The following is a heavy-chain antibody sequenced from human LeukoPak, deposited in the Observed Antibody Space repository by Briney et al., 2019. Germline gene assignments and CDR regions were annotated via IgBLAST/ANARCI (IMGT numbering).Heavy chain of an antibody. CDR2: LNGDGSGT. CDR1: GFTFSSYW. J-gene: IGHJ4*02. CDR3: ARVRGVGYYFDY. V-gene: IGHV3-74*01. D-gene: IGHD3-10*01. Sequence: GGSLRLSCAASGFTFSSYWMHWVRQAPGKGLVWVSRLNGDGSGTTYADSVKGRFTISRDYAKNTLYLQMNSLRAEDTAVYYCARVRGVGYYFDYWGQGTLVTVSS.